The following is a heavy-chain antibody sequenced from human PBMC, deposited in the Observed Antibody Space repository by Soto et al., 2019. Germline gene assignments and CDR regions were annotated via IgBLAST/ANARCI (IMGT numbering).Heavy chain of an antibody. V-gene: IGHV5-51*01. J-gene: IGHJ4*02. CDR2: IYPGDSDT. CDR3: AKGLALMADH. D-gene: IGHD2-15*01. Sequence: GESLKISCKASGYSFTSYWIAWVRQVPGKGLEWMGIIYPGDSDTRYSPSFQGQVTISADKSISTAYLQMDSLRVEDTAVYYCAKGLALMADHWGQGTPVTVSS. CDR1: GYSFTSYW.